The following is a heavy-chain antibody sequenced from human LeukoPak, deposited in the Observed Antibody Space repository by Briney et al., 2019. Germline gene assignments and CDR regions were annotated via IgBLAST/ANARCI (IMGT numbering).Heavy chain of an antibody. D-gene: IGHD1-7*01. CDR2: IYYSGST. Sequence: SETLSLTCSVSGGSINSYYWSWIRQPPGKGLEWIGSIYYSGSTYYNPSLKSRVTISVDTSKNQFSLKLSSVTAADTAVYYCARAGITGTTSHFDYWGQGTLVTVSS. J-gene: IGHJ4*02. CDR3: ARAGITGTTSHFDY. CDR1: GGSINSYY. V-gene: IGHV4-59*12.